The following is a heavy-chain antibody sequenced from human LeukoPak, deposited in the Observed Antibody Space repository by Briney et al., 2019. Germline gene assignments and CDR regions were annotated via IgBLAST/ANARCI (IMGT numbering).Heavy chain of an antibody. V-gene: IGHV3-23*01. J-gene: IGHJ4*02. CDR1: GFTFSSYA. D-gene: IGHD1-26*01. CDR3: ARARDGGSYSGYYDY. Sequence: GGSLRLSCAASGFTFSSYAMSWVRQAPGKGLEWVSAISGSGGSTYYADSVKGRFTISRDNSKNTLYLQMNSLRAEDTAVYYCARARDGGSYSGYYDYWGQGTLVTVSS. CDR2: ISGSGGST.